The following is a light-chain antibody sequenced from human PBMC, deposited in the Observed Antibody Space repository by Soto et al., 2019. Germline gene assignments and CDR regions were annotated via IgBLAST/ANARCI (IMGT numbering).Light chain of an antibody. CDR2: EVS. CDR3: SSYSGTNYHYV. CDR1: SSDVGGYNY. Sequence: HSALPQPPSASGSPGQSVTISCTGTSSDVGGYNYVSWYQQHPGKAPKLMIYEVSERPSGVPDRFSGSKSGNTASLTVSGLQADDEADYYCSSYSGTNYHYVFGTGTKVTVL. V-gene: IGLV2-8*01. J-gene: IGLJ1*01.